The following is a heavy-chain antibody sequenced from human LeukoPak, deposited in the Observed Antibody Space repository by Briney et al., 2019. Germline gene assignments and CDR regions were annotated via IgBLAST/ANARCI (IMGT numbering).Heavy chain of an antibody. CDR1: GGSISSGGYY. CDR3: ARGGGGTIGWFDP. J-gene: IGHJ5*02. V-gene: IGHV4-30-2*01. Sequence: SQTLSLTCTVSGGSISSGGYYWSWIRQPPGKGLEWIGEINHSGSTNYNPSLKSRVTISVDTSKNQFSLKLSSVTAADTAVYYCARGGGGTIGWFDPWGQGTLVTVSS. D-gene: IGHD1-1*01. CDR2: INHSGST.